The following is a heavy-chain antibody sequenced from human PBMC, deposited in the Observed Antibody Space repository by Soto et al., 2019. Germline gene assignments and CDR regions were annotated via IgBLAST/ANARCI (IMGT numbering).Heavy chain of an antibody. CDR1: GGTFGNSA. CDR3: ARDKDRPQIGGNYYYGMDV. D-gene: IGHD1-26*01. J-gene: IGHJ6*02. Sequence: QVQLVQSGAEVKKPGSSVTVSCKASGGTFGNSAISWVRQAPGQGLEWMGGIMPIFPTPDYAQKFQGRVTITADESTSTAYMELNSLRSEDTAVYYCARDKDRPQIGGNYYYGMDVWGQGTTVTV. CDR2: IMPIFPTP. V-gene: IGHV1-69*12.